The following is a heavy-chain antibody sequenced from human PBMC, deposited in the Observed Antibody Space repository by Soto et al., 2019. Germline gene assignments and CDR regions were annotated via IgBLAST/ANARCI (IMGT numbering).Heavy chain of an antibody. V-gene: IGHV3-21*01. CDR2: ISSSSSYI. D-gene: IGHD3-16*01. J-gene: IGHJ4*02. CDR3: ARDALYPGDGDY. CDR1: GFTFSSYS. Sequence: EVQLVESGGGLVKPGGSLRLSCAASGFTFSSYSMNWVRHAPGKGLEWVSSISSSSSYIYYADSVKGRFTISRDNAKNSLYRQMKSLGGEDTAECYCARDALYPGDGDYWGQGTLVTVSS.